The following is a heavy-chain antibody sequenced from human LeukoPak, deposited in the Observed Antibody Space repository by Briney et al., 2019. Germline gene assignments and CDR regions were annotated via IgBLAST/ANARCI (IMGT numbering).Heavy chain of an antibody. V-gene: IGHV4-59*12. CDR2: IYYSGST. Sequence: SETLSLTCTVSGGSISSYYWSWIRQPPGKGLEWIGYIYYSGSTNYNPSLKSRVTISVDTSKNQFSLKLSSVTAADTAVYYCTTDPGLRWYLGVYFDYWGQGTLVTVSS. D-gene: IGHD4-23*01. CDR3: TTDPGLRWYLGVYFDY. J-gene: IGHJ4*02. CDR1: GGSISSYY.